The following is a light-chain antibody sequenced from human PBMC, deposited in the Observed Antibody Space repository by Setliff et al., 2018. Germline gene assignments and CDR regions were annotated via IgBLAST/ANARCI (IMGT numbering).Light chain of an antibody. CDR1: ASDVGAYNF. Sequence: QSALAQPASASGSPGQSITISCTGTASDVGAYNFVSWYQQHPGKAPNLIIYDVNNRPAGVSNRFSGSKSGNTASLTISGLQAEDEADYYCSSFTTSGLYVFGTGTKVTVL. V-gene: IGLV2-14*01. CDR2: DVN. J-gene: IGLJ1*01. CDR3: SSFTTSGLYV.